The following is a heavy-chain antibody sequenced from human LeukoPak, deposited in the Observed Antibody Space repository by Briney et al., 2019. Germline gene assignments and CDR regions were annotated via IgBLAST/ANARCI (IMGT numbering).Heavy chain of an antibody. V-gene: IGHV3-23*01. Sequence: GGSLRLSCAASGFTFSSYAMSWVRQAPGKGLEWVSAISGSGGSTYYADSVKGRFTISRDNSKNTLYLQMNSLRAEDTAVYYCAREGAWLKGYYYYYMDVWGKGTTVTVSS. J-gene: IGHJ6*03. D-gene: IGHD3-22*01. CDR3: AREGAWLKGYYYYYMDV. CDR1: GFTFSSYA. CDR2: ISGSGGST.